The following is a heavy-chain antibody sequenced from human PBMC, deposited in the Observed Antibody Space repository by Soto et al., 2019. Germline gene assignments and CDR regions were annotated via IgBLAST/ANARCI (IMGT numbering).Heavy chain of an antibody. D-gene: IGHD3-16*01. CDR3: VGGLFDP. Sequence: SVKVSCKASGYSFITYDINWVRQAPGQGLEWMGGMIPISGRASYAQKFQGRLTITMDESTSTAYMELSSLRSEDTAVYYCVGGLFDPWGQGTLVTVSS. V-gene: IGHV1-69*05. CDR2: MIPISGRA. J-gene: IGHJ5*02. CDR1: GYSFITYD.